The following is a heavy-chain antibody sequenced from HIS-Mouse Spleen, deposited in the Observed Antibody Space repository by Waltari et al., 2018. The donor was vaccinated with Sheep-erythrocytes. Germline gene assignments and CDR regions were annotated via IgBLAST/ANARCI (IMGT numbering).Heavy chain of an antibody. V-gene: IGHV3-21*01. J-gene: IGHJ4*02. D-gene: IGHD4-17*01. CDR3: ARVAAVTTYYFDY. CDR1: GFTFGRYS. Sequence: EVQLVESGGGLVTPGGSLRLSCAASGFTFGRYSITWGRKAPGKGLEWVSSISSSSSYIYYADSVKGRFTISRDNAKNSLYLQMNSLRAEDTAVYYCARVAAVTTYYFDYWGQGTLVTVSS. CDR2: ISSSSSYI.